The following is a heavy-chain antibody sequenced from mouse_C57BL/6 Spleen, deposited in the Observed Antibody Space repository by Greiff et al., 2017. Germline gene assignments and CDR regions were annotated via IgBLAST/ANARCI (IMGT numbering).Heavy chain of an antibody. CDR3: ARMDYGYAMDD. Sequence: VQLQQSGPGLVQPSQSLSITCTVSGFSLTSYGVHWVRQSPGKGLEWLGVIWSGGSTDYNAAFISRLSISKNKSKSQVFFKMNSLQADDTAIYYCARMDYGYAMDDWGQGTSVTVSS. CDR2: IWSGGST. D-gene: IGHD1-1*01. CDR1: GFSLTSYG. J-gene: IGHJ4*01. V-gene: IGHV2-2*01.